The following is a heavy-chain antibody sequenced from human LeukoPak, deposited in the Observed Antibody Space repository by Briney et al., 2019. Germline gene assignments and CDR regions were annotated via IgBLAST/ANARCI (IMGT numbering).Heavy chain of an antibody. J-gene: IGHJ5*02. CDR1: GYYFATYW. CDR3: GRHFGPLGGHDYSNYNWFDP. Sequence: PGESLKISCKASGYYFATYWIGWVRQMPGKGLEWMGIIYPGDSDTRYSPSFQGHVTMSVDKSISTAYLQWSSLKASDTAMYYCGRHFGPLGGHDYSNYNWFDPWGQGTLVTVSS. V-gene: IGHV5-51*01. D-gene: IGHD4-11*01. CDR2: IYPGDSDT.